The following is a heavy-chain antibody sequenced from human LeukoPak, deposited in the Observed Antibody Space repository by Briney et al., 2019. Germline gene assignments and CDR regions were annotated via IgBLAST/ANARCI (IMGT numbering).Heavy chain of an antibody. V-gene: IGHV3-23*01. D-gene: IGHD3-22*01. Sequence: PGGSLRLSCAASGFTFSSYAMSWVRQAPGKGLEWVSAISGSGGSTYYADSVKGRFTISRDNSKNTLYLQMNSLRAEDTAVYYCAKDKAEYYYDSSGFDPWGQGTLVTVSS. CDR3: AKDKAEYYYDSSGFDP. J-gene: IGHJ5*02. CDR2: ISGSGGST. CDR1: GFTFSSYA.